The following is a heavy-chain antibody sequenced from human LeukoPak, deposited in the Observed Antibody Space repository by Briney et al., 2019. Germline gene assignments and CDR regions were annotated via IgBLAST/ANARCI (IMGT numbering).Heavy chain of an antibody. J-gene: IGHJ4*02. D-gene: IGHD6-13*01. CDR1: GGSISSYY. CDR2: IYYSGST. Sequence: SETLSLTCTVSGGSISSYYWSWIRQPPGNGLEWIGYIYYSGSTNYNPSLKSRVTISVDTSKNQFSLKLSSVTAADTAVYYCAKARAAVYYFDYWGQGTLVTVSS. V-gene: IGHV4-59*08. CDR3: AKARAAVYYFDY.